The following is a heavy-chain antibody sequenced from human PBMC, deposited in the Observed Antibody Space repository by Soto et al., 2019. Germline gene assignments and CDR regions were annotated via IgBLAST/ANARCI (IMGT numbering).Heavy chain of an antibody. D-gene: IGHD1-1*01. V-gene: IGHV3-30-3*01. CDR1: GSTFLIFT. CDR2: ISYDGTNE. J-gene: IGHJ4*02. Sequence: QVQLGASGRGLFQPGRSRSLAFAASGSTFLIFTMHGVLQSPGKGLEWVALISYDGTNEYYADSVKGRFTISRDNSKSTLDLQMNSLRTDDTALYYCARDPRETTYYLDYWGQGTRVTVSS. CDR3: ARDPRETTYYLDY.